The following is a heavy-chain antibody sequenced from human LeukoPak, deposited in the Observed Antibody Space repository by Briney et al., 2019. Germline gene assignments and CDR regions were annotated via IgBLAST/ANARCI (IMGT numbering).Heavy chain of an antibody. Sequence: KTSETLSLTCAVYGGSFSGYYWSWIRQPPGKGLEWIGEINHSGSTNYNPSLKSRVTVSVDTSKNQFSLKLSSVTAADTAVYYCARGRMDFWSGYRYYFDYWGQGTLVTVSS. CDR2: INHSGST. CDR1: GGSFSGYY. V-gene: IGHV4-34*01. J-gene: IGHJ4*02. D-gene: IGHD3-3*01. CDR3: ARGRMDFWSGYRYYFDY.